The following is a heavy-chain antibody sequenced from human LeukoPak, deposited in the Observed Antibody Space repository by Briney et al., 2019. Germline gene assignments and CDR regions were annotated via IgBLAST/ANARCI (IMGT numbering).Heavy chain of an antibody. CDR3: ARDWDGSGRTHDH. CDR1: GFTFSSYA. J-gene: IGHJ5*02. CDR2: ISGSGGST. Sequence: GGSLRLSCAASGFTFSSYAMSWVRQAPGKGLEWVSAISGSGGSTYYADSVKGRFTISRDNAKNSLYLQMNSPRAEDTAVYYCARDWDGSGRTHDHWGQGTLVTVSS. D-gene: IGHD3-10*01. V-gene: IGHV3-23*01.